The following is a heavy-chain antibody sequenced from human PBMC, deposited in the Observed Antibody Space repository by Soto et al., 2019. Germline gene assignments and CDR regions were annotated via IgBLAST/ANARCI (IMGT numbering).Heavy chain of an antibody. CDR3: ARGYCTTTICDPWFDP. V-gene: IGHV5-51*01. CDR1: GYAFTSYW. CDR2: IYPGDSDT. J-gene: IGHJ5*02. Sequence: GESLKISCRGIGYAFTSYWIAWVRQMPGKGLEWMGIIYPGDSDTRYGPSFQGQVTISVDKSITTAYLQWSTLKASDTAMYYCARGYCTTTICDPWFDPWGQGTLVTVSS. D-gene: IGHD2-2*01.